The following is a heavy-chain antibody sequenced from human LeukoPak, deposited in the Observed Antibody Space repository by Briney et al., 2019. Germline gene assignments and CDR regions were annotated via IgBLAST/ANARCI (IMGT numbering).Heavy chain of an antibody. CDR3: ARDSEGGEGYYFDY. CDR2: IYYSGST. CDR1: GGSISSSSYY. D-gene: IGHD3-16*01. Sequence: SETLSLTCTVSGGSISSSSYYWGWIRQPPGKGLEWIGSIYYSGSTYYNPSLKSRVTISVDTSKNQFSLKLSSVTAADTAVYYCARDSEGGEGYYFDYWGQGTLVTVSS. V-gene: IGHV4-39*07. J-gene: IGHJ4*02.